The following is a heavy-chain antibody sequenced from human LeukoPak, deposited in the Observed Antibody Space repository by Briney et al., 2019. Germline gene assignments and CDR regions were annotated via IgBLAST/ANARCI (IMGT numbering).Heavy chain of an antibody. CDR3: ARAGYCSGGSCYPDAFDI. D-gene: IGHD2-15*01. CDR2: IIPIFGTA. Sequence: SVKVSCKASGYTFTGYYMHWVRQAPGQGLEWMGGIIPIFGTANYAQKFQGRVTITTDESTSTAYMELSSLRSEDTAVYYCARAGYCSGGSCYPDAFDIWGQGTMVTVSS. J-gene: IGHJ3*02. CDR1: GYTFTGYY. V-gene: IGHV1-69*05.